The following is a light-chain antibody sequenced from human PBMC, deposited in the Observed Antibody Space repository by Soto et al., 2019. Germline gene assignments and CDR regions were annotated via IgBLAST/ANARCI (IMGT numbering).Light chain of an antibody. CDR1: SSDVGGYNY. Sequence: QSVLTQPASVSGSPGQSITISCTGTSSDVGGYNYVSWYQHHPGKAPKLMIYEVSSRPSGVSNRFSGSKSANTASLTISGLQAEDEADYFCSSHTSRATYVFGTGTRSPS. J-gene: IGLJ1*01. CDR2: EVS. V-gene: IGLV2-14*01. CDR3: SSHTSRATYV.